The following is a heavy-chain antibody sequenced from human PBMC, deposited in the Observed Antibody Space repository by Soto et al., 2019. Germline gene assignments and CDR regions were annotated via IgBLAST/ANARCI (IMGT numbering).Heavy chain of an antibody. J-gene: IGHJ4*02. CDR1: GYSFTSYW. CDR2: IYPGDSDT. CDR3: ARSFYFDSSGYYFYYFDY. Sequence: GESLKISCKGSGYSFTSYWIGWVRQMPGKGLEWMGSIYPGDSDTRYSPSFQGQVTITADKSISTAYLQWSSLQASDTAMYYCARSFYFDSSGYYFYYFDYWGLGSLVTVCS. D-gene: IGHD3-22*01. V-gene: IGHV5-51*01.